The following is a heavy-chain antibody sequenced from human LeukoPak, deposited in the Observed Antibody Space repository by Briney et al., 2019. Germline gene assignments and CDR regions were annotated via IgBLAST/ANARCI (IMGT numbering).Heavy chain of an antibody. J-gene: IGHJ4*02. CDR1: GFTFSNSW. CDR2: IYYSGST. CDR3: ARLGYSNYDY. D-gene: IGHD4-11*01. Sequence: GSLRLSCAASGFTFSNSWMSWIRQPPGKGLEWIGSIYYSGSTYYNPSLKSRVTISVDTSKNQFSLKLSSVTAADTAVYYCARLGYSNYDYWGQGTLVTVSS. V-gene: IGHV4-39*07.